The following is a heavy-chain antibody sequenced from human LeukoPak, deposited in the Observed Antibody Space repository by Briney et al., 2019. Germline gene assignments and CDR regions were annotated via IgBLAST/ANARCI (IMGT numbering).Heavy chain of an antibody. CDR2: IYYSGST. CDR1: GDSISSSSYY. D-gene: IGHD3-3*01. J-gene: IGHJ4*02. Sequence: SETLSLTCTVSGDSISSSSYYWGWIRQPPGKGLEWIGSIYYSGSTYYNPSLKSRVTISVDTSKNQFSLKLSSVTAADTAVYYCATDDFWSGYYAHYWGQGTLVTVSS. V-gene: IGHV4-39*01. CDR3: ATDDFWSGYYAHY.